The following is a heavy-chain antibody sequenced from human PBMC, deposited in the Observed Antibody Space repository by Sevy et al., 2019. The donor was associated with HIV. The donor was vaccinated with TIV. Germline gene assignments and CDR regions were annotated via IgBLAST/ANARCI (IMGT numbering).Heavy chain of an antibody. J-gene: IGHJ3*02. CDR2: FDPEDDET. CDR1: GYTLTELS. V-gene: IGHV1-24*01. Sequence: ASVKVSCKVSGYTLTELSMHWVRQAPGKGLEWMGGFDPEDDETIYAQKFQGRVTMTEDTSTDTAYMELSSLSSEDTVVYYCATDLASMVRGFIIVAFDIWGQGTMVTVSS. CDR3: ATDLASMVRGFIIVAFDI. D-gene: IGHD3-10*01.